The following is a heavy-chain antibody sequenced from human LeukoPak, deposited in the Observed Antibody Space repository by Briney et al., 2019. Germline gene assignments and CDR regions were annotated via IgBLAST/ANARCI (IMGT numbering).Heavy chain of an antibody. CDR2: ISSGSTTI. V-gene: IGHV3-48*04. CDR1: GFTFSSYS. CDR3: ARDIGY. J-gene: IGHJ4*02. Sequence: PGGSLRLSCAASGFTFSSYSMNWVRLGPGKGLEWVSYISSGSTTIYYADSVRGRFTISRDNAKNSLYLQMNSLRAEDTAVYYCARDIGYWGQGTLVTVSS.